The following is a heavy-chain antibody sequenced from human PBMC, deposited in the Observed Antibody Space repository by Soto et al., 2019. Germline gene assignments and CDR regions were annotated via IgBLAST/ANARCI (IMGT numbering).Heavy chain of an antibody. J-gene: IGHJ4*02. Sequence: PGESLKISCKGSEYNFSTYWIAWVRQMPGKGLEWMGRIDPSDSYTNYSPSFQGHVTISADKSISTAYLQWSSLKASDTAMYYCARLGIAVAGAVLDYWGQGTLVTVSS. V-gene: IGHV5-10-1*01. CDR1: EYNFSTYW. D-gene: IGHD6-19*01. CDR2: IDPSDSYT. CDR3: ARLGIAVAGAVLDY.